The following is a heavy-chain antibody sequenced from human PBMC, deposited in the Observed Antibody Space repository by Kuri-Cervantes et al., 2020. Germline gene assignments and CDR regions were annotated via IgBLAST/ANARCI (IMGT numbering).Heavy chain of an antibody. J-gene: IGHJ3*02. Sequence: GGSLRLSCAASGFXFSNYWMSWVRQAPGKGLEWVANIKQDGSEKYYVDSVKGRFTISRDNAKNSLFLQMNSLRAEDTAVYYCAREVPGTAVAXXEGALDIWGQGTKVTVSS. CDR2: IKQDGSEK. CDR1: GFXFSNYW. CDR3: AREVPGTAVAXXEGALDI. D-gene: IGHD6-19*01. V-gene: IGHV3-7*01.